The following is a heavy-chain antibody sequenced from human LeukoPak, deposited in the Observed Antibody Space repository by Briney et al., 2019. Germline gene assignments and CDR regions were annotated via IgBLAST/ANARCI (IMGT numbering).Heavy chain of an antibody. J-gene: IGHJ4*02. V-gene: IGHV4-39*01. Sequence: KTSETLSLTCTVSGGSISNNNYCWAWIRQPPGKGLECIGSIYYSGSPYYNPSLKSRVTISVDTSKNQFSLRLSSVTAADTAVYYCATWRTAKTGFDYWGQGTLVTVSS. D-gene: IGHD1-1*01. CDR1: GGSISNNNYC. CDR2: IYYSGSP. CDR3: ATWRTAKTGFDY.